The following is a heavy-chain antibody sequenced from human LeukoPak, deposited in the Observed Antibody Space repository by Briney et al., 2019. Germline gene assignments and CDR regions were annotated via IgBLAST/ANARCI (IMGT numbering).Heavy chain of an antibody. CDR1: GGSISSSSYY. D-gene: IGHD5-18*01. V-gene: IGHV4-39*07. Sequence: PSETLSLTCTVSGGSISSSSYYWGWIRQPPGKGLEWIGSIYYSGSTYYNPSLKSRVTISVDTSKNQFSLKLSSVTAADTAVYYCARGGRGYSYGYRLDYWGQGTLVTVSS. CDR2: IYYSGST. J-gene: IGHJ4*02. CDR3: ARGGRGYSYGYRLDY.